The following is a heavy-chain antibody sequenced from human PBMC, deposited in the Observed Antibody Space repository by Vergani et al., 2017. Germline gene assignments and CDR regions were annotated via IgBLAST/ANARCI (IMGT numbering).Heavy chain of an antibody. J-gene: IGHJ4*02. V-gene: IGHV3-23*01. Sequence: EVQLLESGGGLVQPGGSLRLSCAASGFTFSTYAMTWVRQAPGKGLEWVSTISSDGGSTYYADSVKGRFTISRDNSKNTLSLQMNSLTAEDTAIYYCAEXQGTSAYYYCGFDYWGQGILVTVSS. CDR3: AEXQGTSAYYYCGFDY. CDR1: GFTFSTYA. D-gene: IGHD3-22*01. CDR2: ISSDGGST.